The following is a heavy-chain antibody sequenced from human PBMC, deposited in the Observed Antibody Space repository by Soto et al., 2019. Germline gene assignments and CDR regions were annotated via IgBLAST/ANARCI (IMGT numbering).Heavy chain of an antibody. CDR3: AKDISWGELSARDH. J-gene: IGHJ4*02. CDR2: MSWNGGSI. V-gene: IGHV3-9*01. CDR1: GFTFDDYA. Sequence: VQLVESGGGLVQPGRSLRLSCVASGFTFDDYAMHWVRQAPGKGLEWVSGMSWNGGSIVYADTVKGRFTISRDNAKKSLYLQMTSLRPEDSALYYCAKDISWGELSARDHWGQRTLVTVSS. D-gene: IGHD3-16*02.